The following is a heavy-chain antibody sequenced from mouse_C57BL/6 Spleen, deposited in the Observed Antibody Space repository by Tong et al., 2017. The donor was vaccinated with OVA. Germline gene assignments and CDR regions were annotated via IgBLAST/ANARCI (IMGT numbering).Heavy chain of an antibody. CDR2: ISSGGSYT. J-gene: IGHJ4*01. V-gene: IGHV5-6*01. D-gene: IGHD2-14*01. Sequence: EVQLVESGGDLVKPGGSLKLSCAASGFTFSSYGMSWVRQTPDKRLEWVATISSGGSYTYYPDSVKGRFTISRDNAKTTLYRQMSSWKSEGTAMDYCARDKGTTGRVDYWGQGTSVTVSS. CDR3: ARDKGTTGRVDY. CDR1: GFTFSSYG.